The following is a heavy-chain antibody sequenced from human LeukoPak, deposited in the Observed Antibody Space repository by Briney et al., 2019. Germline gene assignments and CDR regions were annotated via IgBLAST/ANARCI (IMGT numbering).Heavy chain of an antibody. CDR1: GFTFSSYS. CDR3: ARITQYYYYYYYMDV. Sequence: GGSLRLSCAASGFTFSSYSMNWVRQAPGKGLEWVSYISSSSNTIYYADSVKGRFTISRDNAKNSLYLQMNSLRAEDTAVYYCARITQYYYYYYYMDVWGKGTTVTVSS. D-gene: IGHD3-10*01. CDR2: ISSSSNTI. J-gene: IGHJ6*03. V-gene: IGHV3-48*01.